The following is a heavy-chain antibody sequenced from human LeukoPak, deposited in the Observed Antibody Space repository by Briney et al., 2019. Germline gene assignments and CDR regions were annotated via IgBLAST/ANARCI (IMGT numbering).Heavy chain of an antibody. CDR1: GGTFSGYA. J-gene: IGHJ6*03. CDR2: IIPVFGTA. D-gene: IGHD3-16*01. CDR3: AAEPDWGNLYYMDV. Sequence: SVKVSCKASGGTFSGYAVSWVRQAPGQGLEWMARIIPVFGTANYAQNFQGRVTITTDRPTGTAYMEVISLRSHDTAIYYCAAEPDWGNLYYMDVWGKGTKVTVSS. V-gene: IGHV1-69*05.